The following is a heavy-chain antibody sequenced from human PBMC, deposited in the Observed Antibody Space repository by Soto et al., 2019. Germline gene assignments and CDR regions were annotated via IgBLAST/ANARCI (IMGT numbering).Heavy chain of an antibody. V-gene: IGHV3-30-3*01. J-gene: IGHJ4*02. D-gene: IGHD1-26*01. CDR3: ASTRFKYSGTDY. CDR2: ISYDGSNK. Sequence: QVQLVESGGGVVQPGRSLRLSCAASGFTFSSYAMHWVRQAPGKGLEWVAVISYDGSNKYYADSVKGRFTISRDNSKNTLYLQMNSMRAEDTAVYYCASTRFKYSGTDYWGQGTLVTVSS. CDR1: GFTFSSYA.